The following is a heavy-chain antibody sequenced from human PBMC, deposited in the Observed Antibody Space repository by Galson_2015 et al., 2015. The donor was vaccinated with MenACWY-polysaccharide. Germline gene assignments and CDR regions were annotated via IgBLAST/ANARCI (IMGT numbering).Heavy chain of an antibody. Sequence: PALDTPTQTLTLTCTFSGFALTTNGVGVGWRRQSPGKALEWLAIIYWDDDKGNSSSLRNRLTINKDTSGKEVLITMTDMDAVDTDTYDCEHRRGGSGDWDVWGFDAWGQGTLVTVSS. V-gene: IGHV2-5*02. CDR3: EHRRGGSGDWDVWGFDA. D-gene: IGHD2-21*02. CDR1: GFALTTNGVG. CDR2: IYWDDDK. J-gene: IGHJ5*02.